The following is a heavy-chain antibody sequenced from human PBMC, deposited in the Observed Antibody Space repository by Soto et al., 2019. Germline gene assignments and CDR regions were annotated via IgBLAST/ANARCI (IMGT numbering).Heavy chain of an antibody. J-gene: IGHJ4*02. CDR3: ARHVRSRFGELSDY. V-gene: IGHV4-59*08. Sequence: PSETLSLTCTVSGGSISSYYWSWIRQPPGKGLEWIGYIYYSGSTNYNPSLKSRVTISVDTSKNQFSLKLSSVTAADTAVYYCARHVRSRFGELSDYWGQGTLVTVSS. D-gene: IGHD3-10*01. CDR2: IYYSGST. CDR1: GGSISSYY.